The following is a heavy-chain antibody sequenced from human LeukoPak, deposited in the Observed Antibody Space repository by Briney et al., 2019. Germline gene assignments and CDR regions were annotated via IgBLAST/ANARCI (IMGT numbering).Heavy chain of an antibody. CDR2: IYHSGST. J-gene: IGHJ5*02. CDR1: GGSISSGSYY. V-gene: IGHV4-39*07. D-gene: IGHD2-15*01. CDR3: ARAGGHSFTHWFDP. Sequence: SETLSLTCTVSGGSISSGSYYWGWIQQPPGKGLEWIGSIYHSGSTYYNPSLKSRVTISVDTSKNQFSLKLSSVTAADTAVYYCARAGGHSFTHWFDPWGQGTLVTVSS.